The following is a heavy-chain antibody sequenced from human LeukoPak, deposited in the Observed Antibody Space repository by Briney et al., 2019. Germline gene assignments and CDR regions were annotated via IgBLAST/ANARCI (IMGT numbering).Heavy chain of an antibody. Sequence: ASVKVSCKASGSTFSNYDVIWVRQASGQGLEWMGWVNPNSGNTGYAQRFQGSVTMTRDTSINAAYMELSSLRSDDTAVYFCAAGYSSGWYIYWGPGALVIVSS. D-gene: IGHD6-19*01. CDR2: VNPNSGNT. V-gene: IGHV1-8*01. CDR3: AAGYSSGWYIY. J-gene: IGHJ4*02. CDR1: GSTFSNYD.